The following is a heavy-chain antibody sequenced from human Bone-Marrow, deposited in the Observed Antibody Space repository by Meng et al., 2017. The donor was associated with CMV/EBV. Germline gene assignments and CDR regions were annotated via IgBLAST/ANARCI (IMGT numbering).Heavy chain of an antibody. V-gene: IGHV1-18*01. D-gene: IGHD2-2*01. CDR1: GYTFTSYG. CDR3: ARDINNYCSSTSCYGGGYY. J-gene: IGHJ4*02. CDR2: ISAYNGNT. Sequence: ASVKVSCKASGYTFTSYGISWVRQAPGQGLEWMGWISAYNGNTNYAQKLQGRVTMTTDTSTSTAYMELRSLRSDDTAVYYCARDINNYCSSTSCYGGGYYWGQGTLVTGYS.